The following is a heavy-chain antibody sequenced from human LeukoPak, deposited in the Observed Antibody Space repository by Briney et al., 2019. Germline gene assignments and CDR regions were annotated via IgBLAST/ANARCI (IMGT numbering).Heavy chain of an antibody. CDR1: VGSISSYY. CDR3: ARSDGYGLVGI. V-gene: IGHV4-34*01. D-gene: IGHD3-10*01. CDR2: FNHSGST. Sequence: SETLSLTCTVSVGSISSYYWSWIRQPPGKGLGWIGEFNHSGSTNYNPSLKSRVTISVDTSKNHFSLKLSTVTAADTAVYFCARSDGYGLVGIWGQGTMVTVSS. J-gene: IGHJ3*02.